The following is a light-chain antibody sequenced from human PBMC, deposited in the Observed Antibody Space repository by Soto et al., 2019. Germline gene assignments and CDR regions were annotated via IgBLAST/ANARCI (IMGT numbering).Light chain of an antibody. J-gene: IGKJ5*01. CDR1: QSISSY. CDR3: QQSYSTLRSG. CDR2: AAS. Sequence: DIQMTQSPSSLSASVGDRVTITCRASQSISSYLNWYQQKPGKAPKLLIYAASSLQSGVPSRFSGSGSGTDFTLTISSLQPEDFATYYCQQSYSTLRSGFGQGTRLEI. V-gene: IGKV1-39*01.